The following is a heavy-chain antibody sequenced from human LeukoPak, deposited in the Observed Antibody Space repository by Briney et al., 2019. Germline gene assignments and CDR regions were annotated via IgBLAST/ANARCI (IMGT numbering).Heavy chain of an antibody. CDR2: IIPIFGTA. Sequence: SVKVSCKASGGTFSSYAISWVRQAPGQGLEWMGGIIPIFGTADYAQKFQGRVTITRNTSISTAYMELSSLRSEDTAVYYCARGRGASGSHLDIWGQGTMVTVSS. J-gene: IGHJ3*02. CDR3: ARGRGASGSHLDI. CDR1: GGTFSSYA. D-gene: IGHD1-26*01. V-gene: IGHV1-69*05.